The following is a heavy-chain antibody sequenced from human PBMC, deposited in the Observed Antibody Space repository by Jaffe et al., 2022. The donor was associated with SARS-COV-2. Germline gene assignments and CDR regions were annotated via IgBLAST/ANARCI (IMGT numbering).Heavy chain of an antibody. J-gene: IGHJ3*02. D-gene: IGHD6-19*01. CDR2: INHSGST. CDR3: ARKKRLQWLVKSDAFDI. CDR1: GGSFSGYY. Sequence: QVQLQQWGAGLLKPSETLSLTCAVYGGSFSGYYWSWIRQPPGKGLEWIGEINHSGSTNYNPSLKSRVTISVDTSKNQFSLKLSSVTAADTAVYYCARKKRLQWLVKSDAFDIWGQGTMVTVSS. V-gene: IGHV4-34*01.